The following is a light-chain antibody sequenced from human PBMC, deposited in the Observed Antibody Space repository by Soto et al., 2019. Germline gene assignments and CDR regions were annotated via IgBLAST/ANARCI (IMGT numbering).Light chain of an antibody. CDR2: SNN. V-gene: IGLV1-44*01. CDR1: NSNIGSNP. J-gene: IGLJ2*01. Sequence: QSVLTQPPSASGTPGQRVTFSCSGSNSNIGSNPVNWYQQLPGTAPRLLIYSNNQRPSGVPDRFSGSKSGTSASLAISWLLSEDEDDYFCSTWDDSLAGLVIFGGGTKLTVL. CDR3: STWDDSLAGLVI.